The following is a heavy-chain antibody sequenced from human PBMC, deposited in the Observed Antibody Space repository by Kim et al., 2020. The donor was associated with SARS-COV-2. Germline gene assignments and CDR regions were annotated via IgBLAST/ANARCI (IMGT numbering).Heavy chain of an antibody. Sequence: GGSLRLSCTASGFTFGDYAMSWFRQAPGKGLEWVGFIRSKAYGGTTEYAASVKCRFTISSDDSKSIAYLQMNSLKTEDTAVYYCTRNDFWSGYYFDYWGQGTLVTVSS. CDR2: IRSKAYGGTT. J-gene: IGHJ4*02. V-gene: IGHV3-49*03. CDR3: TRNDFWSGYYFDY. CDR1: GFTFGDYA. D-gene: IGHD3-3*01.